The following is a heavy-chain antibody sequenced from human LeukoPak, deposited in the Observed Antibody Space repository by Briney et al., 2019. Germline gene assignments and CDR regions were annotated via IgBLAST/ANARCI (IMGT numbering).Heavy chain of an antibody. CDR2: IYPSGST. V-gene: IGHV4-61*02. J-gene: IGHJ4*02. Sequence: SETLSLTCTVSGASLSSGSYYWSWIRQPAGKGLEWIGRIYPSGSTNYNPSLKSRVTMSVDTSKNQFSLKLSSVTAADTAVYYCARVICSGGSCRFDYWGQGTLVTVSS. D-gene: IGHD2-15*01. CDR1: GASLSSGSYY. CDR3: ARVICSGGSCRFDY.